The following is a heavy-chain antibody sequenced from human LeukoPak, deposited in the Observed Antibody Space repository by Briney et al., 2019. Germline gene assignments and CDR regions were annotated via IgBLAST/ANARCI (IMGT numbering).Heavy chain of an antibody. CDR1: GFTFSSYW. D-gene: IGHD2-15*01. J-gene: IGHJ4*02. CDR2: IKQDGSEK. CDR3: AKDIQLTY. Sequence: GGSLRLSCAASGFTFSSYWMSWVRQAPGKGLEWVANIKQDGSEKYYVDSVKGRFTISRDDSKNTLCLQMNSLRAEDTAVYYCAKDIQLTYWGQGALVTVSS. V-gene: IGHV3-7*03.